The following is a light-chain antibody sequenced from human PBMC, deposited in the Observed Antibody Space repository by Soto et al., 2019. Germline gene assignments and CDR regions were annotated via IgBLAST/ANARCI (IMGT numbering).Light chain of an antibody. V-gene: IGKV3-11*01. CDR1: QSVSSY. CDR2: DAS. Sequence: EIVLTQSPATLSLSPGERATLSCRASQSVSSYLAWYQQKPGQAPRLLIYDASNRATGIPARFSGSGSGTDFHLTIRSLEPEDFAVYYCQQRSNWPPSITFGQGTRLEIK. CDR3: QQRSNWPPSIT. J-gene: IGKJ5*01.